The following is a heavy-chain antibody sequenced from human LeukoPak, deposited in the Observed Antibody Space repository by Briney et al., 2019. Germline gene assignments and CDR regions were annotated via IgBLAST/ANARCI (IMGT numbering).Heavy chain of an antibody. CDR1: GFTFSSYS. CDR2: IYSAGST. J-gene: IGHJ4*02. CDR3: ARGPLLY. V-gene: IGHV3-53*01. Sequence: QSGGSLRLSCAASGFTFSSYSMNWVRQAPGKGLEWVSVIYSAGSTYYADSVKGRFTISRDNSKNTVYLQMNSLRAEDTAVYYCARGPLLYWSQGTLVTVSS.